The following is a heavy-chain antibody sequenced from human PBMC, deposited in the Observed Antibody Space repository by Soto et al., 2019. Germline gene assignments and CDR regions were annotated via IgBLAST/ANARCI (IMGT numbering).Heavy chain of an antibody. CDR3: ARGSPAPQIVVVTAYWFDP. J-gene: IGHJ5*02. CDR2: IIPIFGTA. D-gene: IGHD2-21*02. V-gene: IGHV1-69*13. CDR1: GGTFSSYA. Sequence: SVKVSCKASGGTFSSYAISWVRQAPGQGLEWMGGIIPIFGTANYAQKFQGRVTITADESTSTAYMELSSLRSEDTAVYYCARGSPAPQIVVVTAYWFDPWGQGTLVTISS.